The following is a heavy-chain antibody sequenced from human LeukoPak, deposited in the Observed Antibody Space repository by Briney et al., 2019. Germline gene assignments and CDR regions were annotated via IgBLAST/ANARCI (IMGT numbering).Heavy chain of an antibody. CDR2: KWYDGSNE. Sequence: PGGSLRLSCAASGFTFSNYGMHWVRQAPGKGLEWVAEKWYDGSNEFYADSVKGRFTISRDNSKNTLYLQMNSLRAEDTAVYYCAKDGYYYDSSGYSYFDYWGQGTLVTVSS. V-gene: IGHV3-33*06. D-gene: IGHD3-22*01. J-gene: IGHJ4*02. CDR3: AKDGYYYDSSGYSYFDY. CDR1: GFTFSNYG.